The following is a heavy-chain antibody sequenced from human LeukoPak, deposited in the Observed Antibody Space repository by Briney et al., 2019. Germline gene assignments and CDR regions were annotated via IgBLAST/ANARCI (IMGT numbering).Heavy chain of an antibody. D-gene: IGHD1-26*01. CDR2: IKPDGSEK. J-gene: IGHJ6*03. Sequence: GGSLRLSCAGSGFNFRDHWMSWLRQAPEKGPEWVAHIKPDGSEKYYVDSVKGRFIISRDDARNSLSLQMNSLRAEDTAVYFCAKLGGWDLRRYYYMDVWGKGTTVTV. V-gene: IGHV3-7*03. CDR3: AKLGGWDLRRYYYMDV. CDR1: GFNFRDHW.